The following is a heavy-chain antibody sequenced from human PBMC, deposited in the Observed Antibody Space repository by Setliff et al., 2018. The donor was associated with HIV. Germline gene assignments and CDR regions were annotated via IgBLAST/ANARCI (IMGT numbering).Heavy chain of an antibody. Sequence: SVKVSCKSSGGTFSSYGVTWVRQAPGQGLEWMGGVIPLFGTEKVAQKFQGRVTITADESTNTAYMELSSLRSEDTAIYYCARPAVLISTDYYYYMDVRGQGTTVTVSS. D-gene: IGHD6-19*01. J-gene: IGHJ6*02. CDR1: GGTFSSYG. CDR3: ARPAVLISTDYYYYMDV. CDR2: VIPLFGTE. V-gene: IGHV1-69*13.